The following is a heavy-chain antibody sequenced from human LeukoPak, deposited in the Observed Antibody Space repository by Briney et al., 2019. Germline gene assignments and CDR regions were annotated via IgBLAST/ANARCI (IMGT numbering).Heavy chain of an antibody. J-gene: IGHJ4*02. Sequence: SGPTLVKPTQTLTLTCTFSGFSLSTSGVGVGWIRQPPGKALEWLALIYWDDDKRYSPSLKSRLTITKDTSKNQVVLTMTNMDPVNTPKYYCPWGQSWYFDYGGQETRVTVPS. CDR1: GFSLSTSGVG. V-gene: IGHV2-5*02. CDR3: PWGQSWYFDY. CDR2: IYWDDDK. D-gene: IGHD3-16*01.